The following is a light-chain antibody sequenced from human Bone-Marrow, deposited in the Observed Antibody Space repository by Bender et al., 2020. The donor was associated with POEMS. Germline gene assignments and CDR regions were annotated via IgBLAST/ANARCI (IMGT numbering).Light chain of an antibody. CDR1: NIGTTS. CDR2: DDS. CDR3: QAWDSTTAK. Sequence: SYVLTQPPSVSVAPGQTARITCGGTNIGTTSVHWYQQRPGQAPVLVIYDDSDRPSGIPERFSGSNSGNTATLTISRVEAGDEADYYCQAWDSTTAKFGGGTKLTVL. J-gene: IGLJ2*01. V-gene: IGLV3-21*02.